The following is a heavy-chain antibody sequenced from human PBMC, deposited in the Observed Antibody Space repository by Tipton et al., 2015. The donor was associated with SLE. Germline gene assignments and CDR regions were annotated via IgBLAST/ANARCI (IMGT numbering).Heavy chain of an antibody. CDR3: ARGNLNCSSTSCYPGYYFYYGMDV. D-gene: IGHD2-2*01. CDR1: GGSFSGYY. V-gene: IGHV4-34*01. CDR2: INHRGST. Sequence: LRLSCAVYGGSFSGYYWSWIRQPPGKGLEWIGEINHRGSTNYNPSLKSRVTISVDTSKNQFSLKLSSVTAADTAVYYCARGNLNCSSTSCYPGYYFYYGMDVWGQGTTVTVSS. J-gene: IGHJ6*02.